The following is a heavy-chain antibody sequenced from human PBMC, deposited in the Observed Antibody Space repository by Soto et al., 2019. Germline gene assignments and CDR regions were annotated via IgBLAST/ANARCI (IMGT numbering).Heavy chain of an antibody. J-gene: IGHJ4*02. CDR1: GFTFSSYA. Sequence: PDGSRRRPCAASGFTFSSYAMHLVRQAPGKGLEWVAVISYDGSNKYYADSVKGRFTNSRDKSKTTLYLQMSSLRAEDTAVYYCAKGSEEGSIWGQGVLVTVS. V-gene: IGHV3-30*18. CDR3: AKGSEEGSI. CDR2: ISYDGSNK.